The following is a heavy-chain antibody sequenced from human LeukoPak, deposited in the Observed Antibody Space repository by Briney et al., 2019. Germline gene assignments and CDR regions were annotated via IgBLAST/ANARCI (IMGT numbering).Heavy chain of an antibody. V-gene: IGHV4-59*08. Sequence: ASETLSLTCTVSGGSISSYYWSWIRQPPGKGLEWIGYIYYSGSTNYNPSLKSRVTISVDTSKNQFSLKLSSVTAADTAVYYCARLIRGWGSPKPYYFDYWGQGTLVTVSS. CDR1: GGSISSYY. CDR2: IYYSGST. J-gene: IGHJ4*02. D-gene: IGHD3-10*01. CDR3: ARLIRGWGSPKPYYFDY.